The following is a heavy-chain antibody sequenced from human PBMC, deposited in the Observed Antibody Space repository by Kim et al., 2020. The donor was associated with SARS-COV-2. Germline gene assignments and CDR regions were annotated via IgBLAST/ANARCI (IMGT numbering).Heavy chain of an antibody. Sequence: GGSLRLSCAASGITFANYGVTWVRQAPGKGLEWVSSISGNDGTTYYADSVRGRSTISIDKSKNTMYLQLSNMRAENTATDDCLYYRGSGSYGCYWGHGAL. V-gene: IGHV3-23*01. J-gene: IGHJ1*01. CDR1: GITFANYG. CDR3: LYYRGSGSYGCY. D-gene: IGHD3-10*01. CDR2: ISGNDGTT.